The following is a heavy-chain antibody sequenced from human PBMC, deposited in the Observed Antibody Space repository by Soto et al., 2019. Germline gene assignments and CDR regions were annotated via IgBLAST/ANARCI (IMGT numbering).Heavy chain of an antibody. D-gene: IGHD6-19*01. J-gene: IGHJ4*02. V-gene: IGHV4-59*01. CDR2: IYYSGST. Sequence: SETLSLTCTVSGGSINNYYWSWIRQPPGRGLEWIGYIYYSGSTDYNPSLKSRLTISVDTSKNQFSLKLSSVTAADTAVYYCARVADSSGWSRGGDYFDHWGQGTLVTVSS. CDR3: ARVADSSGWSRGGDYFDH. CDR1: GGSINNYY.